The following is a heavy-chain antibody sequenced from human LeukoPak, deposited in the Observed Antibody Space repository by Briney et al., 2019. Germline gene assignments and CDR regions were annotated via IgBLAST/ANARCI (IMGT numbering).Heavy chain of an antibody. CDR1: GYTFTSYY. V-gene: IGHV1-2*02. CDR3: ARFGGSGTIWFGEYYNQANNWFDP. Sequence: ASVKVSCKASGYTFTSYYMHWVRQAPGQGLEWMGWINPNSGGTNYAQKFQGRVTMTRDTSISTAYMELSRLRSDDTAVYYCARFGGSGTIWFGEYYNQANNWFDPWGQGTLVTVSS. D-gene: IGHD3-10*01. CDR2: INPNSGGT. J-gene: IGHJ5*02.